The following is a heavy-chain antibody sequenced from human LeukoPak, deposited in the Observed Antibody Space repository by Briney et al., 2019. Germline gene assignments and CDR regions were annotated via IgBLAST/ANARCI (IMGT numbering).Heavy chain of an antibody. V-gene: IGHV4-34*01. Sequence: SETLSLTCAVYVGSFSGYHWNWIRQPPGKGPEWMGEVNESGGTNINPSLRSRVILSVDTSMNQFSLKLISVTAADTGVYYCARGQGATVPKVGKNWFDPWGQGTLVTVSS. D-gene: IGHD1-26*01. CDR3: ARGQGATVPKVGKNWFDP. J-gene: IGHJ5*02. CDR1: VGSFSGYH. CDR2: VNESGGT.